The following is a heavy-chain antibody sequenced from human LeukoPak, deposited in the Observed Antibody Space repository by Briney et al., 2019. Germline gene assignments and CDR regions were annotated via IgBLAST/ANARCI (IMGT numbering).Heavy chain of an antibody. CDR2: IIPIFGTA. CDR1: GGTFSSYA. CDR3: ATGPLAIVVVPAALDY. J-gene: IGHJ4*02. D-gene: IGHD2-2*03. Sequence: SVKVSCKASGGTFSSYAISWVRQAPGQGLEWMGGIIPIFGTANYAQKFQGRVTITADESTSTAYMELSSLRSEDTAVYYCATGPLAIVVVPAALDYWGQGTLVTVSS. V-gene: IGHV1-69*13.